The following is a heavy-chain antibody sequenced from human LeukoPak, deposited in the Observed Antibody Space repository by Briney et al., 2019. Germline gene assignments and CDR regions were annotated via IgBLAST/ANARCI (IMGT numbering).Heavy chain of an antibody. J-gene: IGHJ4*02. CDR2: ISASGSRT. CDR1: GFTFNNYA. D-gene: IGHD4-23*01. CDR3: AKGRWNLDY. Sequence: GGSLRLSCVASGFTFNNYAMNWVRQAPGKGLEWVSGISASGSRTHYADSVKGRFTISRDNSKNTLYLQLNSLRADDTAVYYCAKGRWNLDYWGQGTLVTVSS. V-gene: IGHV3-23*01.